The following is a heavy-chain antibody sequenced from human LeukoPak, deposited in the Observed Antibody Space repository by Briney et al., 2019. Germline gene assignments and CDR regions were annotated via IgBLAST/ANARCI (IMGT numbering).Heavy chain of an antibody. V-gene: IGHV3-48*04. D-gene: IGHD2-2*01. CDR2: ISSSSSTI. CDR1: GFTFSTYN. J-gene: IGHJ4*02. CDR3: ARGLWAPMY. Sequence: GGSLRLSCAASGFTFSTYNLNWVRQAPGKGLEWVSYISSSSSTIYYADSVKGRFTISRDNAKNSLYLQMNSLRAGDTAVYYCARGLWAPMYWGQGTLVTVSS.